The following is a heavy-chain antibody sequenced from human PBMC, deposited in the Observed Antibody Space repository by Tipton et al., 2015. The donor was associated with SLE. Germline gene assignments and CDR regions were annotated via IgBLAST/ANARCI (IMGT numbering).Heavy chain of an antibody. CDR3: ARGRNYDSSGYYYGY. J-gene: IGHJ4*02. CDR2: IYYSGST. D-gene: IGHD3-22*01. CDR1: GGSISSYY. V-gene: IGHV4-59*12. Sequence: LRLSCTVSGGSISSYYWSWIRQPPGKGLEWIGYIYYSGSTYYNPSLKSRVTMSVDTSKKQLSLKLSSVTAADTAVYYCARGRNYDSSGYYYGYWGQGTLVTVSS.